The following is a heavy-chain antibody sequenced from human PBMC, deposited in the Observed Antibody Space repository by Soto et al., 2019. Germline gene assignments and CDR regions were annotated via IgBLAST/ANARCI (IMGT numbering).Heavy chain of an antibody. CDR1: GGSIASSSYY. Sequence: QLQLQESGPGLVTPSETLSLTCTVSGGSIASSSYYWGWIRQPPGKGLEWIGSIYYSGTAYYNSSLKSRLISEDTSKNQFSPKLNSVTAADTAVYYCARPPTSNLDAFEILGTGTMVTVSS. D-gene: IGHD7-27*01. V-gene: IGHV4-39*01. J-gene: IGHJ3*02. CDR3: ARPPTSNLDAFEI. CDR2: IYYSGTA.